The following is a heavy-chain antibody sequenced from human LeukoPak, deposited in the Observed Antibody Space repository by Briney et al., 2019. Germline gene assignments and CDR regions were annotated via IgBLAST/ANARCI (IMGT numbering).Heavy chain of an antibody. V-gene: IGHV4-34*01. J-gene: IGHJ3*02. CDR1: GGSFSGYY. CDR3: ARDWSGSGWYGAFDI. CDR2: ISYSGST. Sequence: SETLSLTCAVYGGSFSGYYWGWIRQPPGKGLEWIGSISYSGSTYYNPSLKSRVTISVDTSKNQFSLKLSSVTAADTAAYYCARDWSGSGWYGAFDIWGQGTMVTVSS. D-gene: IGHD6-19*01.